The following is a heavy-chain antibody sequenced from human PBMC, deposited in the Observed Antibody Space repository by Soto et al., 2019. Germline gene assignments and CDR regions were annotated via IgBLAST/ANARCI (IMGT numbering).Heavy chain of an antibody. Sequence: LSLTCSVAGVSISSSGYYWGWIRQPPGKGLEWIGSISDGGTTFYNPSLKSRVTMSLDTSKNQFSVKLTSVTAADAAVYYCARHRPNTDSSLYYGMDVWGQGTTV. J-gene: IGHJ6*02. V-gene: IGHV4-39*01. CDR3: ARHRPNTDSSLYYGMDV. D-gene: IGHD3-16*02. CDR2: ISDGGTT. CDR1: GVSISSSGYY.